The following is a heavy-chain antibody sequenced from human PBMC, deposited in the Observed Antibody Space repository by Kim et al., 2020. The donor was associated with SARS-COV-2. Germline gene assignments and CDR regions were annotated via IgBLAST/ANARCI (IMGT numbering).Heavy chain of an antibody. V-gene: IGHV3-9*01. D-gene: IGHD6-19*01. Sequence: DSVKGRFTISRDIAKNSLNLQMNSLRAEATALYYCAKDATVAGTDYFGYWGQGTLVTVSS. CDR3: AKDATVAGTDYFGY. J-gene: IGHJ4*02.